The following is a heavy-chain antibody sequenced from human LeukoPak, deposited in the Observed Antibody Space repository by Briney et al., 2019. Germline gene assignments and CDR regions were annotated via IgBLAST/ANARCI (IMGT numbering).Heavy chain of an antibody. D-gene: IGHD3-22*01. CDR1: GGTFSSYA. Sequence: SVKVSCKASGGTFSSYAISWVRQAPGQGLEWMGGIIPIFGTANYAQKFQGRVTITADESTSTAYMELSSLRSEDTAVYYCARARRPKASGYYVFDYWGQGTLVTVSS. CDR3: ARARRPKASGYYVFDY. V-gene: IGHV1-69*13. J-gene: IGHJ4*02. CDR2: IIPIFGTA.